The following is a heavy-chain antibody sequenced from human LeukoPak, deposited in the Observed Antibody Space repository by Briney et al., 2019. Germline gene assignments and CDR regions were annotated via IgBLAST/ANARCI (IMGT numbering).Heavy chain of an antibody. CDR3: ARGRMGPGDFVVVPATNGYGMDV. J-gene: IGHJ6*02. D-gene: IGHD2-2*01. Sequence: SETLSLTCAVYGGSFSGYYWSWIRQPPGKGLEWIGEINHSGSTNYNPSLKSRVTISVDTSKNQFSLKLSSVTAADTAVYYCARGRMGPGDFVVVPATNGYGMDVWGQGTTVTVSS. CDR2: INHSGST. CDR1: GGSFSGYY. V-gene: IGHV4-34*01.